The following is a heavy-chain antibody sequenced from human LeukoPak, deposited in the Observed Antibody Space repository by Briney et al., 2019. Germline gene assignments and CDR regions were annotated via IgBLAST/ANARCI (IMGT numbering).Heavy chain of an antibody. CDR1: GDSVSSNSAA. Sequence: SQTLSLTCAISGDSVSSNSAAWNWIRQSPSRGLEWLGRTYYRSKWYYDYAVSVRSRITINPDTSKNQFSLQLNSVTPEGTAVYYCTRDPSYSSWYTDAFDIWGQGTMVTVSS. V-gene: IGHV6-1*01. D-gene: IGHD6-13*01. CDR3: TRDPSYSSWYTDAFDI. CDR2: TYYRSKWYY. J-gene: IGHJ3*02.